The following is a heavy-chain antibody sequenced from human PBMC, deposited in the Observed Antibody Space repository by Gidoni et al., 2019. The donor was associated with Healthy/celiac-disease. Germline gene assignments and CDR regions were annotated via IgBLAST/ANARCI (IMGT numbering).Heavy chain of an antibody. Sequence: QVQLVQSGAEVKKPGSSVKVSCKASGGPFSSYTIRWVRQAPGQGLEWMGRIIPILGIANYAQKFQGRVTITADKSTSTAYMELSSLRSEDTAVYYCARLTEMATTQSGENDYWGQGTLVTVSS. CDR3: ARLTEMATTQSGENDY. CDR2: IIPILGIA. CDR1: GGPFSSYT. V-gene: IGHV1-69*02. J-gene: IGHJ4*02. D-gene: IGHD5-12*01.